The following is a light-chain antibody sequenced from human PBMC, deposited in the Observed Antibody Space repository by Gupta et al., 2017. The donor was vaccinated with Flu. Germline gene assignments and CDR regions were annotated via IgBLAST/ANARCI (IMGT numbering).Light chain of an antibody. CDR3: QTWATGPHWV. CDR2: NQRDGRT. J-gene: IGLJ3*02. V-gene: IGLV4-69*01. Sequence: AVAWQQQKSHRNPRFLMRNQRDGRTQRGDGVPDGFAGSSSGTGRYLTISTVQSEDEATYYCQTWATGPHWVFGKRTNLTV. CDR1: A.